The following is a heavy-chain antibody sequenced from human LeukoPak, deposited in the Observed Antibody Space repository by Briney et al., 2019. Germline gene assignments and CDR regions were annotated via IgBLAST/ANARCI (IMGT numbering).Heavy chain of an antibody. Sequence: ASVKVSCKASGGTFSSYAISWVRQAPGQGLEWMGGIIPIFGTANYAQKFQGRVTITAGESTSTAYMELSSLRSEDTAVYYCARVLSSGWATFDYWGQGTLVTVSS. V-gene: IGHV1-69*13. CDR2: IIPIFGTA. D-gene: IGHD6-19*01. J-gene: IGHJ4*02. CDR3: ARVLSSGWATFDY. CDR1: GGTFSSYA.